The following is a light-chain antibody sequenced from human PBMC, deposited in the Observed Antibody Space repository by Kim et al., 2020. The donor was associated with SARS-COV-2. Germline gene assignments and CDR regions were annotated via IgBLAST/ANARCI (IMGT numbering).Light chain of an antibody. V-gene: IGKV3-11*01. CDR3: QQRSNWPPLT. J-gene: IGKJ4*01. CDR1: QSVSSY. Sequence: PGERATLSCRASQSVSSYLDWYQQKPGQAPRLLIYDASNRATGIPARFSGSGSGTDFTLTISSLEPEDFAVYYCQQRSNWPPLTFGGGTKVDIK. CDR2: DAS.